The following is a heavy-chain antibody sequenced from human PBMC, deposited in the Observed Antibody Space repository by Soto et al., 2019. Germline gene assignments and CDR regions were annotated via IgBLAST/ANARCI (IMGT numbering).Heavy chain of an antibody. CDR2: IIPMFGTP. CDR1: GDTFTSYP. Sequence: QVQRVQSGAEVKKPGSSVKVSCKASGDTFTSYPFSWVRQATGQGLEWMGGIIPMFGTPNNAQKFQGRLTITADKSTSAVYIELSGLKSEDTAVYFCARKGVAGMDDWGQGTLVTVSS. CDR3: ARKGVAGMDD. V-gene: IGHV1-69*06. D-gene: IGHD3-3*01. J-gene: IGHJ4*02.